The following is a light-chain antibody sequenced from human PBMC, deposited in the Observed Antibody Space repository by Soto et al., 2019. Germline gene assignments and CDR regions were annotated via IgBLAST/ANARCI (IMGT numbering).Light chain of an antibody. J-gene: IGLJ1*01. Sequence: QSVLTQPRSASGSPGQSDTMPCTGTSSDVGGYNFVSWYQQHPYKAPKLMIYDVSERHSGVPDRFFGSKTGNTASLTISGLQAEDEADYYCCSYAGSYTGVFGTGTKVTVL. CDR2: DVS. CDR1: SSDVGGYNF. CDR3: CSYAGSYTGV. V-gene: IGLV2-11*01.